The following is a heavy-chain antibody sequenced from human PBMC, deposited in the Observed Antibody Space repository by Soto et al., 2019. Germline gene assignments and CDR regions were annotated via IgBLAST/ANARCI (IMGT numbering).Heavy chain of an antibody. V-gene: IGHV4-59*12. CDR3: ARDKITGLFDF. Sequence: SETLSLTCTVSGGSISGYYWSWIRQPPGKGLEWIGYMYNTGSTVYNPSFKSRVTISVDTSKNQFSLKLTSVTAADTAVYYCARDKITGLFDFWGQGTLVTVSS. D-gene: IGHD2-8*02. J-gene: IGHJ4*02. CDR1: GGSISGYY. CDR2: MYNTGST.